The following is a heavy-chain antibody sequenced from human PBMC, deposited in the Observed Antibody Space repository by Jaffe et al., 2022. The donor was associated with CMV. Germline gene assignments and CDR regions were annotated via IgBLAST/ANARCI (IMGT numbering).Heavy chain of an antibody. Sequence: QVRLQQWGAGLLKPSETLSLTCALYGGSFSGYYWGWIRQAPGKGLEWIGEISYSGSTNYNPSLKSRITMSLDTSNNQFSLRLSSVTAADTAIYYCARLVRGYYDRGYFDYWGQGTLVTVSS. J-gene: IGHJ4*02. D-gene: IGHD3-22*01. CDR2: ISYSGST. CDR1: GGSFSGYY. CDR3: ARLVRGYYDRGYFDY. V-gene: IGHV4-34*01.